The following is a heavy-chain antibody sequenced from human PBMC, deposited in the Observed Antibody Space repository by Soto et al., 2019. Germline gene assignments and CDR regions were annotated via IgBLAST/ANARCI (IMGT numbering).Heavy chain of an antibody. V-gene: IGHV5-51*01. CDR3: ATSIAVAGTHYYSGMAV. CDR1: GYSFTSYW. D-gene: IGHD6-19*01. J-gene: IGHJ6*02. CDR2: ICPDDSDT. Sequence: PGESLKISCKGSGYSFTSYWIGWVRQMPGKGLEWMGIICPDDSDTRYSPSFQGQCTISADKSISTAYLQWSSLKASDTAMYYCATSIAVAGTHYYSGMAVWGQGTTVTVSS.